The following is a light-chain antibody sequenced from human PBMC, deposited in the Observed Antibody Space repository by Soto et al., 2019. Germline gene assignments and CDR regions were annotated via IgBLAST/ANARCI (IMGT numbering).Light chain of an antibody. V-gene: IGKV3-20*01. J-gene: IGKJ1*01. CDR2: GAS. CDR3: QQYGNSPRT. Sequence: EIVLTQSPGTLSLSPEERATLSCRASQSVNSNFLAWYQQKPGQAPRLLISGASNRATGIPDRFSGSGSGTDFTLTISRLEPEDFAVYYCQQYGNSPRTFGQGTKVDIK. CDR1: QSVNSNF.